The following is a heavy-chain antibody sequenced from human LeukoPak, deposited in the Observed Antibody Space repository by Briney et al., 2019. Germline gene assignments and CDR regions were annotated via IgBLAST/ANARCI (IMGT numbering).Heavy chain of an antibody. D-gene: IGHD4-23*01. CDR2: IYPGDSDT. CDR1: GYSFTSYW. J-gene: IGHJ4*02. CDR3: ARQYGGNSGGFDY. Sequence: GESLKISCQGSGYSFTSYWIGWVRQLPGKGLEWMGTIYPGDSDTRYSPSFQGQVTISADKSISTAYLQWSSLKASDTAMYYCARQYGGNSGGFDYWGQGTLVTVSS. V-gene: IGHV5-51*01.